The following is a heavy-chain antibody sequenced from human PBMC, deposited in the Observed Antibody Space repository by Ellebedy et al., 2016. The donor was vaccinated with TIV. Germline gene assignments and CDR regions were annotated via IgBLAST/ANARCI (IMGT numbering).Heavy chain of an antibody. D-gene: IGHD3-10*01. CDR3: ASYTGSYYNVDYYYGMDV. V-gene: IGHV5-51*01. CDR2: IYPGDSDT. CDR1: GYSFTSYW. Sequence: GESLKISXKGSGYSFTSYWIGWVRQMPGKGLEWMGIIYPGDSDTRYSPSFQGQVTISADKSISTAYLQWSSLKASDTAMYYCASYTGSYYNVDYYYGMDVWGQGTTVTVSS. J-gene: IGHJ6*02.